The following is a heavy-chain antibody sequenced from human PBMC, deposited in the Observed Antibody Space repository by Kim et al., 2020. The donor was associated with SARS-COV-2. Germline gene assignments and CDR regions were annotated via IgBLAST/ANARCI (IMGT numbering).Heavy chain of an antibody. V-gene: IGHV3-74*01. J-gene: IGHJ5*02. Sequence: GGSLRLSCEASGFTFSSYWMNWVRQAPGKGLEWVSRIKSDGSDTHYADSVKGRFTISRDNDKNTLHLQLNSLGVEDTAIYYCARGSFQQGFDPWGQGTLVTVSS. CDR3: ARGSFQQGFDP. CDR1: GFTFSSYW. CDR2: IKSDGSDT. D-gene: IGHD6-13*01.